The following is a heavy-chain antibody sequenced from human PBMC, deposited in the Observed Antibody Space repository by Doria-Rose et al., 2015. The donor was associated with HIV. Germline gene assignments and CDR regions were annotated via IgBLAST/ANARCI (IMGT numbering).Heavy chain of an antibody. CDR2: IFSDDER. D-gene: IGHD6-13*01. CDR3: ARIKSSRWYHKYYFDF. V-gene: IGHV2-26*01. J-gene: IGHJ4*02. CDR1: GVSLSSPGMG. Sequence: QVTLKESGPVLVKPTETLTLTCTVSGVSLSSPGMGVSWIRQPPGKALEWLANIFSDDERSYKTSLKSRLTISRGPSKSKVVFTMTDMDPVDTATYYCARIKSSRWYHKYYFDFWGQGTLVIVSA.